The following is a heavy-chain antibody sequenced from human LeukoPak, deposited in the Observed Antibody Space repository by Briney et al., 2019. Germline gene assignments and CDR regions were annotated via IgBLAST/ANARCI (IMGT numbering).Heavy chain of an antibody. Sequence: GGSLRLSCAASGFTFSSFWMSWVRQAPGGRLEWMANIKYDGSEKGYVDSVKGRFTISRDNAKNSLYLEMDSLRAEDTAAYYCGKGSVTELDFWGQGTLVAVSS. CDR3: GKGSVTELDF. D-gene: IGHD2-21*02. CDR2: IKYDGSEK. J-gene: IGHJ4*02. V-gene: IGHV3-7*01. CDR1: GFTFSSFW.